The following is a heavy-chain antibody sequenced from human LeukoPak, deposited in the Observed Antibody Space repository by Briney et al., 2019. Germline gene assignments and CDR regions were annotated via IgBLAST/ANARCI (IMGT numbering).Heavy chain of an antibody. CDR1: GFSFSAYN. Sequence: GGSLRLSCEVSGFSFSAYNMNWVRQAPGKGLEWVSCIRGSGSYTYYADSVQGRFTISRDNAKNTLFLQLNSLRDEDTACYYCARDRSGGYDLEGEAFNNWGHGTMVTVSS. CDR3: ARDRSGGYDLEGEAFNN. V-gene: IGHV3-21*01. J-gene: IGHJ3*02. D-gene: IGHD5-12*01. CDR2: IRGSGSYT.